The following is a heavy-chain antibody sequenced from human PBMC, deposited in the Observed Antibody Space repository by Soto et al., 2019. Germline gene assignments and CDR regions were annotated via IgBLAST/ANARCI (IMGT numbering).Heavy chain of an antibody. Sequence: QVQLQESGPGLVKPSQTLSLTCTVSGGSISSSGYYWNWIRQHPGKGQEWIGHIDYSGSTHYNPALKSRVTISAASSKSQFSLKLSSVSVADTAVYYCARESLWFGESWFDPWGQGTLVTVSS. CDR3: ARESLWFGESWFDP. CDR2: IDYSGST. V-gene: IGHV4-31*03. J-gene: IGHJ5*02. CDR1: GGSISSSGYY. D-gene: IGHD3-10*01.